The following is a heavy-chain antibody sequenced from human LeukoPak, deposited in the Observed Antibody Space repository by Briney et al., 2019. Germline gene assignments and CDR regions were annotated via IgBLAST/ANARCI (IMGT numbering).Heavy chain of an antibody. CDR1: GGSISSSSYY. V-gene: IGHV4-39*01. CDR2: IYYSGST. Sequence: PSETLSLTCTVSGGSISSSSYYWGWIRQPPGKGLEWIGSIYYSGSTYHNPCLKSRVTISVDTSKNQFSLKLSSVTAADTAVYYCARQYGNSYYYYYYYMDVWGKGTTVTVSS. J-gene: IGHJ6*03. CDR3: ARQYGNSYYYYYYYMDV. D-gene: IGHD4-23*01.